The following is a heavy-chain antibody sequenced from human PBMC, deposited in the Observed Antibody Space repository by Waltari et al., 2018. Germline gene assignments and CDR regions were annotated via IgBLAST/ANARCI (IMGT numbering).Heavy chain of an antibody. Sequence: EVQLLESGGGLGQPGRSLRLSCAASGFTFTNYAMTWVRPAPGKGLEWVSGISGSGATTKYADSVKGRFTISRDNSKNTLYLQMNSLRAEDTAIYFCAQVRRGPTVVTPGDYWGQGTLVTVSS. D-gene: IGHD4-17*01. CDR3: AQVRRGPTVVTPGDY. V-gene: IGHV3-23*01. J-gene: IGHJ4*02. CDR2: ISGSGATT. CDR1: GFTFTNYA.